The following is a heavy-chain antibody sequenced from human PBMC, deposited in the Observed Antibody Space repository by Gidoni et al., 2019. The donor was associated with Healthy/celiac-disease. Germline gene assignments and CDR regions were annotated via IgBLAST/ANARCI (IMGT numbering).Heavy chain of an antibody. D-gene: IGHD3-10*02. Sequence: QVQLVQSGAEVKKPGSSVKVSCKASGGTFSSYAIRWVRQAPGQGLEWMGGIIPIFGTANYAQKFQGRVTITADESTSTAYMELSSLRSEDTAVYYCARDGLGSGWYYFDYWGQGTLVTVSS. V-gene: IGHV1-69*01. CDR3: ARDGLGSGWYYFDY. CDR2: IIPIFGTA. J-gene: IGHJ4*02. CDR1: GGTFSSYA.